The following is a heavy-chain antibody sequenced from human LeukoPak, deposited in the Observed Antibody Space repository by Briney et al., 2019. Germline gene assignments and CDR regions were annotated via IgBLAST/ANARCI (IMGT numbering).Heavy chain of an antibody. D-gene: IGHD4-23*01. CDR2: INHSGST. V-gene: IGHV4-34*01. CDR3: ARGRPYGGKGAGDY. CDR1: GGSFSGYY. Sequence: PSETLSLTCAVYGGSFSGYYWSWIRQPPGKGLEWIGEINHSGSTNYNPSLKSRVTISVDTSKNQFSLKLSSVTAADTAVYYCARGRPYGGKGAGDYWGQGTLVTVSS. J-gene: IGHJ4*02.